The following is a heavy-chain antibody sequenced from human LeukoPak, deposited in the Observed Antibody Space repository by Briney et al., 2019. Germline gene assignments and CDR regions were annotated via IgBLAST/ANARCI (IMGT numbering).Heavy chain of an antibody. Sequence: GGSLRLSCVASGFTFSSNGMHWVRQSPGKGLEWVTFIQYDGSKKYYADSVKGRFTISRDNSKNTLYLEMNSLRAEDTAVYYCAKDIGSYYDYWGQGILVTVSS. CDR3: AKDIGSYYDY. CDR1: GFTFSSNG. CDR2: IQYDGSKK. V-gene: IGHV3-30*02. D-gene: IGHD3-10*01. J-gene: IGHJ4*02.